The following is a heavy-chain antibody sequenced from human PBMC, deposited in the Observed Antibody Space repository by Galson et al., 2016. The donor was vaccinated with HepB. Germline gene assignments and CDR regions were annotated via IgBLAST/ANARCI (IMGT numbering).Heavy chain of an antibody. CDR2: ISSGSSYT. CDR3: ARDPGEGDGGNWGAFDL. Sequence: SLRLSCAVSGFSFRSHAMNWARQAPGKGLEWVSSISSGSSYTYYADSVKGRFTISRDNARNSLYLQMYSLRVEDTAVYYCARDPGEGDGGNWGAFDLWGQGTVVTVSS. D-gene: IGHD4-23*01. CDR1: GFSFRSHA. V-gene: IGHV3-21*04. J-gene: IGHJ3*01.